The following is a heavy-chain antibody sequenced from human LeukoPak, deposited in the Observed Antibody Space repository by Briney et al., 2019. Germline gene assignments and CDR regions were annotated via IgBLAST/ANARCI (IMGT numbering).Heavy chain of an antibody. V-gene: IGHV1-69*13. D-gene: IGHD3-10*01. CDR3: ARGPNYYGSGSSDAFDI. Sequence: GASVKVSCKASGGTFSSYAISWVRQAPGQGLEWMGGIIPIFGTANYAQKFQGRVTITADESTSTAYMELSSLRSEDTAVYYCARGPNYYGSGSSDAFDIWGQGTMVTVSS. J-gene: IGHJ3*02. CDR2: IIPIFGTA. CDR1: GGTFSSYA.